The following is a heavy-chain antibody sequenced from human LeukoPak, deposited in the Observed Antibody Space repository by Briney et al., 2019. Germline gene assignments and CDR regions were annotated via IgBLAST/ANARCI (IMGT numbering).Heavy chain of an antibody. CDR3: ARDRGRLRFDY. V-gene: IGHV4-59*01. J-gene: IGHJ4*02. Sequence: PSQTLSLTCTVSGGSISSYYWSWIRQPPGKGLEWIGYIYYSGSTNYNPSLKSRVTISVDTSKNQFSLKLSSVTAADTAVYYCARDRGRLRFDYWGQGTLVTVSS. D-gene: IGHD5-12*01. CDR2: IYYSGST. CDR1: GGSISSYY.